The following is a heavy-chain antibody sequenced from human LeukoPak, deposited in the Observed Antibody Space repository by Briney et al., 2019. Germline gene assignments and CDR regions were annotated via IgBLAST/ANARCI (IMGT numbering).Heavy chain of an antibody. J-gene: IGHJ1*01. CDR3: ARDPPRCSGGSCYSGEYFQH. V-gene: IGHV1-18*01. CDR2: ISAYNGNT. Sequence: GASVKVSCKASGYTFTSYGISWVRQAPGQGLEWMGWISAYNGNTNYAQELQGRVTMTTDTSTSTAYMELRSLRSDDTAVYYCARDPPRCSGGSCYSGEYFQHWGQGTLVTVSS. CDR1: GYTFTSYG. D-gene: IGHD2-15*01.